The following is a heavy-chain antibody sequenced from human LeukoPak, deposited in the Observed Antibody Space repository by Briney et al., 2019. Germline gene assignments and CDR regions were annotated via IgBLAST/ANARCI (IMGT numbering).Heavy chain of an antibody. V-gene: IGHV3-48*03. CDR3: ARDLATYSSGLWYGMDV. D-gene: IGHD6-19*01. J-gene: IGHJ6*02. Sequence: PGGSLRLSCTASGFTFRSYEMNWVRQAPGKGLEWVSYISGGGSIIFYVDSVKGRFTISRDNSKNTLYLQMNSLRAEDTAVYYCARDLATYSSGLWYGMDVWGQGTTVTVSS. CDR2: ISGGGSII. CDR1: GFTFRSYE.